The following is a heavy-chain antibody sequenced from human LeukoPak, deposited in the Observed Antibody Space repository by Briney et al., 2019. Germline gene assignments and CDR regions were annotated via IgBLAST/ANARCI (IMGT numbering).Heavy chain of an antibody. V-gene: IGHV3-30-3*01. CDR3: VGGYSGYDPSYYYGMDV. D-gene: IGHD5-12*01. Sequence: GGSLRLSCSASGFTFSSYVMHWVRQAPGKGLEWVAVISYDGSNKYYADSVKGRFTISRDNSKNTLSLQMNSLRAEDTAVYYCVGGYSGYDPSYYYGMDVWGQGTTVTVSS. J-gene: IGHJ6*02. CDR2: ISYDGSNK. CDR1: GFTFSSYV.